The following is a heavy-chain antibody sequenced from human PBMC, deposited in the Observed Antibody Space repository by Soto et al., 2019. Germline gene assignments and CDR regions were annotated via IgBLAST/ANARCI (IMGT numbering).Heavy chain of an antibody. Sequence: ASVKVSCKASGYTFTSYGISWVRQAPGQGLEWMGWISAYNGNTNYAQKLQGRVTMTTDTSTSTAYMELRSLRSDDTAVYYCARKTTTRDSFWLDPWGQGTLDLGSS. CDR3: ARKTTTRDSFWLDP. CDR1: GYTFTSYG. J-gene: IGHJ5*02. D-gene: IGHD1-26*01. CDR2: ISAYNGNT. V-gene: IGHV1-18*01.